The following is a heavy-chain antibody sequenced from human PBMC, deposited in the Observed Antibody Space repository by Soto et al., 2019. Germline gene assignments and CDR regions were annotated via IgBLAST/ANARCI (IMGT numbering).Heavy chain of an antibody. CDR1: GYTFTGYY. Sequence: ASVKVSCKASGYTFTGYYMHWVRQAPGQGLEWMGWINPNSGGTNYAQKFQGRVTMTRDTSISTAYMELSRLRSDDTAVYYCARAELLTSYYYYGMDAWGQGTTVTVSS. V-gene: IGHV1-2*02. J-gene: IGHJ6*02. CDR2: INPNSGGT. CDR3: ARAELLTSYYYYGMDA. D-gene: IGHD2-15*01.